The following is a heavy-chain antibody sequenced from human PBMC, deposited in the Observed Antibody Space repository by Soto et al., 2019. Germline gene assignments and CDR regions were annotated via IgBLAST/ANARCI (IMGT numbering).Heavy chain of an antibody. CDR3: ARDRAVAGSLDPFDY. V-gene: IGHV3-30-3*01. D-gene: IGHD6-19*01. CDR1: GFTFSSYA. Sequence: GGSLRLSCAAAGFTFSSYAMHWVRQAPGKGLEWVAVISYDGSNKYYADSVKGRFTISRDNSKNTLYLQMNSLRAEDTAVYYCARDRAVAGSLDPFDYWRQGTLVTVS. CDR2: ISYDGSNK. J-gene: IGHJ4*02.